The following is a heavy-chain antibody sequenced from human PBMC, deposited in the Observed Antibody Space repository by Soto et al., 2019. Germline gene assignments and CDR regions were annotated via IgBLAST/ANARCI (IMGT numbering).Heavy chain of an antibody. Sequence: SETLSLTCAVSGGSISSGGYSWSWIRQPPGKGLEWIGYIYHSGSTYYNPSLKSRVTISVDRSTNQFSLKLSSVTAADTAVYYCARDWSGGSLHGHAYYYGMDVWAQGTTVTVSS. CDR2: IYHSGST. CDR3: ARDWSGGSLHGHAYYYGMDV. V-gene: IGHV4-30-2*01. J-gene: IGHJ6*02. D-gene: IGHD2-15*01. CDR1: GGSISSGGYS.